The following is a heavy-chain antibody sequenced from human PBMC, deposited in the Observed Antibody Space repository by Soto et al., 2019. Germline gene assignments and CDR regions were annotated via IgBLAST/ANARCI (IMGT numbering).Heavy chain of an antibody. Sequence: QVQLVQSGAEVKKAGSSVKVSCKVSGGTFNSYFINWVRQAPGQGLEWVGGIIPVFGTASYAEKFQGRVTITADESTSTAYMELSRLRSDDTAVYYCARETPSAAAAYYYYGLDVWGQGTTVTVPS. J-gene: IGHJ6*02. CDR1: GGTFNSYF. V-gene: IGHV1-69*12. D-gene: IGHD6-13*01. CDR3: ARETPSAAAAYYYYGLDV. CDR2: IIPVFGTA.